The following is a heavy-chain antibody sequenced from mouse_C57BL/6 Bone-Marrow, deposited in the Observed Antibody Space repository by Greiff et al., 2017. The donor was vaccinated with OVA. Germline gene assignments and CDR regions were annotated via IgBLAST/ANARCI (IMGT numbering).Heavy chain of an antibody. Sequence: QVQLQQSGPELVKPGASVKISCKASGYAFSSSWMNWVKQRPGKGLEWIGRIYPGDGDTNYNGKFKGKATLTADKSSSTAYMQLSSLTPEDSAVYFCARGGITTVPYWYFDVWGTGTTVTVSS. CDR3: ARGGITTVPYWYFDV. V-gene: IGHV1-82*01. D-gene: IGHD1-1*01. CDR2: IYPGDGDT. CDR1: GYAFSSSW. J-gene: IGHJ1*03.